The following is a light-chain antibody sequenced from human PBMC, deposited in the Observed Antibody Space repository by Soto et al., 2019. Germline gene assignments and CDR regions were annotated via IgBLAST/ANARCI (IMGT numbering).Light chain of an antibody. CDR2: ANN. J-gene: IGLJ1*01. CDR1: SSNIGAGYD. CDR3: QSYDSSLSGYV. V-gene: IGLV1-40*01. Sequence: QSVLTQPPSVSGAPGQRVIISCTGSSSNIGAGYDVHWYQQLPGTAPKLLIYANNIRPSGVPGRFSGSKSGTSASLAITGLQAEDEADYYCQSYDSSLSGYVFGTGTKVTVL.